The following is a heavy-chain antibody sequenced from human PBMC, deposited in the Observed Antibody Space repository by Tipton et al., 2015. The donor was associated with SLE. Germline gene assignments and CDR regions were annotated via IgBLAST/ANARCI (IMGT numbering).Heavy chain of an antibody. J-gene: IGHJ3*02. CDR2: IYYTGST. V-gene: IGHV4-31*03. CDR1: VDSISSGGSH. Sequence: TLSLTCSVSVDSISSGGSHWSWLRQYPGKGLECIGYIYYTGSTYYNPSLKSRVIISVDTSKNQFSLRLTSVTAADTAVYYCARTPGIAAADNDAFDIWGQGTMVTVSS. D-gene: IGHD6-13*01. CDR3: ARTPGIAAADNDAFDI.